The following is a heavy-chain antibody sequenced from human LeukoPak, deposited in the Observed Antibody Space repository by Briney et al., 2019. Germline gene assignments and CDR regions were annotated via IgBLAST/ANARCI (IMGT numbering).Heavy chain of an antibody. V-gene: IGHV3-15*01. Sequence: GGSLRLSCVVSGLTFSHAWMSWVRQAPGKGLEWVGRIKSKTDGGTTDYAAPVKGRFTISRDDSKNTLYLQMNSLKSEDTAVYYCTTIRGFCSGRSCLGYWGQGTLVTVSS. J-gene: IGHJ4*02. CDR1: GLTFSHAW. D-gene: IGHD2-15*01. CDR2: IKSKTDGGTT. CDR3: TTIRGFCSGRSCLGY.